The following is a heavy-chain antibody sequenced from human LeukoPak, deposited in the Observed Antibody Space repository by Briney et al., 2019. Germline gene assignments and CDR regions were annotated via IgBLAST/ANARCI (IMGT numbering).Heavy chain of an antibody. Sequence: GSSVKVSCKASGGTFSSYAISWVRQGPGQGLEWVGRIIPILGIANYAQKFQGRVTITADKSTSTAYMELSSLRSEDTAVYYCARDPISYSSGWYGEDDYWGQGTLVTVSS. CDR3: ARDPISYSSGWYGEDDY. V-gene: IGHV1-69*04. CDR1: GGTFSSYA. D-gene: IGHD6-19*01. J-gene: IGHJ4*02. CDR2: IIPILGIA.